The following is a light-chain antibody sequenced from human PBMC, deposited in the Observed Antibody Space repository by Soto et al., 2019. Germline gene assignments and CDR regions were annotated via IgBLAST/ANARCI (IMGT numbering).Light chain of an antibody. J-gene: IGLJ2*01. V-gene: IGLV2-14*01. Sequence: QSVLAQPASVSGSPGQSITISCAGTRDDIGAYDYVSWYQQHPGNAPKLLVYEVTNRPSGVSDRFSGSKSGNTASLTISGLQAEDEADYYCNSYTKSSDVVLGGGTK. CDR3: NSYTKSSDVV. CDR2: EVT. CDR1: RDDIGAYDY.